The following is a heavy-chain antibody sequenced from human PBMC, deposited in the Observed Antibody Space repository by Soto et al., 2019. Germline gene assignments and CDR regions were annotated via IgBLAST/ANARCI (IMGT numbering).Heavy chain of an antibody. CDR3: ARLMGVVTVDY. J-gene: IGHJ4*02. Sequence: SGPTLVNPTQTLTLTCTFSGFSLSTSGVGVGWIRQPPGKGLEWIGNIYYAGSPYYNPSLKSRVTISVDTSKNHFSLALTSVTAADTAVYYCARLMGVVTVDYWGQGALVTLSS. D-gene: IGHD2-21*02. CDR1: GFSLSTSGVG. CDR2: IYYAGSP. V-gene: IGHV4-39*02.